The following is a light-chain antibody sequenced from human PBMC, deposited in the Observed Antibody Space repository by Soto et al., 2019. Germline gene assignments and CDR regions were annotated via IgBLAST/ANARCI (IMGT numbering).Light chain of an antibody. V-gene: IGLV2-14*03. CDR2: DLS. CDR3: SSYRIRSPPDYV. J-gene: IGLJ1*01. CDR1: NSDVGGYNF. Sequence: QSALTQPASVSGSPGQSITISCIGTNSDVGGYNFASWYQQHPGEAPKLIIFDLSHRPSGISTRFSGSKSGNTASLTISGLQAEDEADYYCSSYRIRSPPDYVFGTGTKVTVL.